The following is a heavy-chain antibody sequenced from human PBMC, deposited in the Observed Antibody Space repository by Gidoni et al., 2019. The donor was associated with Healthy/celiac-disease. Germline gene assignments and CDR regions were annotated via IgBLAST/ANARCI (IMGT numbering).Heavy chain of an antibody. CDR2: IWYDGSNK. Sequence: QVQLVESGGGVVQPGRSLRLSCAASGFTFSSYGMHWVRQAPGKGLEWVAVIWYDGSNKYYADSVKGRFTISRDNSKNTLYLQMNSLRAEDTAVYYCAHGDYYYYGMDVWGQGTTVTVSS. CDR3: AHGDYYYYGMDV. V-gene: IGHV3-33*01. J-gene: IGHJ6*02. CDR1: GFTFSSYG.